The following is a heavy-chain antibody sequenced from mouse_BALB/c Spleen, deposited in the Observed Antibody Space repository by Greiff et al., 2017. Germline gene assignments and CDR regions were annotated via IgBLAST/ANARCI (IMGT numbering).Heavy chain of an antibody. J-gene: IGHJ1*01. CDR2: INPSNGRT. CDR1: GYTFTSYW. Sequence: QVQLQQPGAELVKPGASVKLSCKASGYTFTSYWMHWVKQRPGQGLEWIGEINPSNGRTNYNEKFKSKATLTVDKSSSTAYMQLSSLTSEDSAVYYCAIYYYGSTLYWYFDVWGAGTTVTVSS. D-gene: IGHD1-1*01. V-gene: IGHV1S81*02. CDR3: AIYYYGSTLYWYFDV.